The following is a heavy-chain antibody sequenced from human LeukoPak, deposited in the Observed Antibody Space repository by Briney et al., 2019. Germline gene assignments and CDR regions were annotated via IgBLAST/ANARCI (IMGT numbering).Heavy chain of an antibody. CDR3: AKVTGVVPAMGFDY. CDR1: GGSISSSSYY. CDR2: IYYSGST. D-gene: IGHD2-2*01. V-gene: IGHV4-39*07. J-gene: IGHJ4*02. Sequence: SETLSLTCTVSGGSISSSSYYWGWIRQPPGKGLEWIGSIYYSGSTYYNPSLKSRVTISVDTSKNQFSLKLSSVTAADTAVYYCAKVTGVVPAMGFDYWGQGTLVTVSS.